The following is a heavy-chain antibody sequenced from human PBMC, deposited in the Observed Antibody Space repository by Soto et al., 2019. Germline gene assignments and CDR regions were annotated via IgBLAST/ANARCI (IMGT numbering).Heavy chain of an antibody. J-gene: IGHJ4*02. CDR1: GGSISGSSYY. D-gene: IGHD6-19*01. V-gene: IGHV4-39*01. CDR3: ARPMSSGWHPFDY. CDR2: IFYSGST. Sequence: SETLSLTCTVSGGSISGSSYYWGWIRQPPGKGLEWIGSIFYSGSTYYNPYSPSLKSRVTISLDTSKNQFSLKLSSVTAADTAVYYCARPMSSGWHPFDYWGQGILVTVSS.